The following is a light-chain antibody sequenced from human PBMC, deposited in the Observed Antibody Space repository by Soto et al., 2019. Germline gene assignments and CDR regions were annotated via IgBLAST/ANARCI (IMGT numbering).Light chain of an antibody. CDR3: QQRSNWPPLT. CDR1: QTVTSH. J-gene: IGKJ5*01. V-gene: IGKV3-11*01. CDR2: DAS. Sequence: IVVAQGAAAVSLNDGERAALSCRASQTVTSHLAWYQQKPRQAPRLLIYDASNRATGIPARFSGSGSGTDFTLPTSSLEPEDFAVYYCQQRSNWPPLTFGQGTRLEIK.